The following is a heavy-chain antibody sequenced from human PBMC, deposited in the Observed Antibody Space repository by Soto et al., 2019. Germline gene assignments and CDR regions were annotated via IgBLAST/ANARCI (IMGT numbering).Heavy chain of an antibody. CDR3: AREFYYDSSGPMVY. Sequence: GGSLRLSCAASGFTFSSYAMHWVRQAPGKGLEWVAVISYDGSNKYYADSVKGRFTISRDNSKNTLYLQMNSLRAEDTAVYYCAREFYYDSSGPMVYWGQGTLVTVSP. J-gene: IGHJ4*02. CDR1: GFTFSSYA. D-gene: IGHD3-22*01. CDR2: ISYDGSNK. V-gene: IGHV3-30-3*01.